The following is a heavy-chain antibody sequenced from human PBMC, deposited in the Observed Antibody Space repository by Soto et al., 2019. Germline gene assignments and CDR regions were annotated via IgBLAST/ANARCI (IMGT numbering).Heavy chain of an antibody. CDR1: GGTFSSYA. J-gene: IGHJ3*02. CDR2: IIPIFGTA. Sequence: GPPVKVSCKASGGTFSSYAISWVRQAPGQGLEWMGGIIPIFGTANYAQKFQGRVTITADESTSTAYMELSSLRSEDTAVYYCARSGMAHAFDIWGQGTMVTVSS. V-gene: IGHV1-69*13. CDR3: ARSGMAHAFDI. D-gene: IGHD2-8*01.